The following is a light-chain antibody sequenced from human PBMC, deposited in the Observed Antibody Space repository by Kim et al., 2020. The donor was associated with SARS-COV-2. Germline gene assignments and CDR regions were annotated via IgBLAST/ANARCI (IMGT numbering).Light chain of an antibody. CDR2: RAS. CDR3: QQFKTYAT. CDR1: QSIGDR. Sequence: SVGDIVTLTCRASQSIGDRLAWYQQNPGKAPKLLIYRASTLQSGVPSRFSGSGSGTEFTLTISSLQPDDFATYYCQQFKTYATFGQGTKVDIK. J-gene: IGKJ1*01. V-gene: IGKV1-5*03.